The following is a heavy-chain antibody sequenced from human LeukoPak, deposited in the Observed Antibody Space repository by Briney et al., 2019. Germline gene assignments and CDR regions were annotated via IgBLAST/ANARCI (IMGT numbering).Heavy chain of an antibody. CDR3: ARGASASPSGDFWSGFGAKYGMDV. CDR1: GFTFSSYG. J-gene: IGHJ6*02. CDR2: IWYDGSNK. Sequence: PGRSLRLSCAASGFTFSSYGMHWVRQAPGKGLEWVAVIWYDGSNKYYADSVKGRFTISRDNSKNTLYLQMNSLRAEDTAVYYCARGASASPSGDFWSGFGAKYGMDVWGQGTTVTVSS. D-gene: IGHD3-3*01. V-gene: IGHV3-33*01.